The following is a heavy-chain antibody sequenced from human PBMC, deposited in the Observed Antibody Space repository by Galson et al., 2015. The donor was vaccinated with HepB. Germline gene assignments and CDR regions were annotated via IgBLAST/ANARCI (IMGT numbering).Heavy chain of an antibody. CDR1: GYTFTSYY. CDR3: AREPVGASGAFDI. V-gene: IGHV1-46*01. Sequence: SVKVSCKASGYTFTSYYVHWVRQAPGQGLEWMGIINPSGGSTSYAQKFQGSVTMTRDTSTSTVYMELSSLRSEDTAVYYCAREPVGASGAFDIWGQGTMVTVSS. J-gene: IGHJ3*02. CDR2: INPSGGST. D-gene: IGHD1-26*01.